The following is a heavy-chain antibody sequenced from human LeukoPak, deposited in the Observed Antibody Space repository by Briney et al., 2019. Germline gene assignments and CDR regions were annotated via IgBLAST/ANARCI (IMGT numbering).Heavy chain of an antibody. CDR3: AKDRGGRVSGYEGADY. CDR2: ISGSGTYT. V-gene: IGHV3-23*01. Sequence: GGSLRLSCAASGFTFGRYAMNWVRQAPGKGLEWLSAISGSGTYTYYPDSVKGRFTISRDNSKNTLYLQMSSLRADGTAVYYCAKDRGGRVSGYEGADYWGQGTLVTVSS. CDR1: GFTFGRYA. J-gene: IGHJ4*02. D-gene: IGHD3-10*01.